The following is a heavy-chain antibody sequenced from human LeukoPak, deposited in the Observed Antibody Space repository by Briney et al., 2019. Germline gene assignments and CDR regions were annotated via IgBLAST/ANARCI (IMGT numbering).Heavy chain of an antibody. CDR2: INPSGGST. Sequence: ASVKASCKASGYTFTSYYMHWVRQAPGQGLEWMGIINPSGGSTSYAQKFQGRVTMTRDTSTSTVYMELSSLRSEDTAVYYCARETGIITIFGVVIRQPPDYWGQGTLVTVSS. CDR3: ARETGIITIFGVVIRQPPDY. D-gene: IGHD3-3*01. J-gene: IGHJ4*02. CDR1: GYTFTSYY. V-gene: IGHV1-46*01.